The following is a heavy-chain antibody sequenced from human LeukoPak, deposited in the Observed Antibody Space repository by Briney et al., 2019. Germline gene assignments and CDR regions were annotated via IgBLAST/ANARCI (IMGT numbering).Heavy chain of an antibody. J-gene: IGHJ4*02. CDR1: GGSISSSSYY. Sequence: PETLSLTCTVSGGSISSSSYYWGWIRQPPGKGLEWIGSIYYSGSTYYNPSLKSRVTISVDTSKNQFSLKLSSVTAADTAVYYCARGPYCSSTSCYTGVDYWGQGTLVTVSS. CDR2: IYYSGST. CDR3: ARGPYCSSTSCYTGVDY. D-gene: IGHD2-2*02. V-gene: IGHV4-39*01.